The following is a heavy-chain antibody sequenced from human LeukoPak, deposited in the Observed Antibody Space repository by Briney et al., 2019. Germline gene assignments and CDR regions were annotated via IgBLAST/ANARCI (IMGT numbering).Heavy chain of an antibody. CDR1: GGSISSGSYY. D-gene: IGHD6-13*01. J-gene: IGHJ4*02. Sequence: SETLSLTCTVSGGSISSGSYYWSWIRQPAGKGLEWIGRIYTSGSTNYNPSLKSRVTISVDTSKNQFSLKLSSVTAADTAVYYCARGRAPNIAAAGLGYWGQGTLVTVSS. CDR2: IYTSGST. V-gene: IGHV4-61*02. CDR3: ARGRAPNIAAAGLGY.